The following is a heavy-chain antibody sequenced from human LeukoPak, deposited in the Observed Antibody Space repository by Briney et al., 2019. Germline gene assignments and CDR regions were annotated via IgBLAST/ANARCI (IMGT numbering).Heavy chain of an antibody. V-gene: IGHV1-69*13. CDR2: IIPIFGTA. D-gene: IGHD6-13*01. Sequence: SVKVSCKASGGTFSSYAISWVRQAPGQGLEWIGGIIPIFGTANYAQKFQGRVTITADESTSTAYMELSSLRSEDTAVYYCARVAESRGQQLYGNWFDPWGQGNLVTVSS. CDR1: GGTFSSYA. J-gene: IGHJ5*02. CDR3: ARVAESRGQQLYGNWFDP.